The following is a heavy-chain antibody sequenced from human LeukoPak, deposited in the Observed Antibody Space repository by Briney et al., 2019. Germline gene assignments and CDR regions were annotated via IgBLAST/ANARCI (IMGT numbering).Heavy chain of an antibody. Sequence: GGSLRLSCAASGFTFDDYGLSWVRQVPGKGLEWVSAISGSGGSTYYADSVKGRFTISRDNSKNTLYLQMNSLRAEDTAVYYCARGSSGWFDDNWFDPWGQGTLVTVSS. V-gene: IGHV3-23*01. CDR1: GFTFDDYG. J-gene: IGHJ5*02. CDR3: ARGSSGWFDDNWFDP. D-gene: IGHD6-19*01. CDR2: ISGSGGST.